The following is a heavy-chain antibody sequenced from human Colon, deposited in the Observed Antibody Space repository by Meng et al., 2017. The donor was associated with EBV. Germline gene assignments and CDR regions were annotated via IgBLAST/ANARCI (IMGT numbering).Heavy chain of an antibody. CDR1: GDSMSSDNYY. V-gene: IGHV4-30-4*01. CDR2: IHHGGSH. D-gene: IGHD3-9*01. Sequence: GPELGHPAQPLELTCTVSGDSMSSDNYYWRCNRPPPGKGWVCMGNIHHGGSHYYHPSLKRRVSISVDSSRRQFSLNLTSMTADKAVVYCCASFDHIPRRNYFDYWGQGTLVTVSS. CDR3: ASFDHIPRRNYFDY. J-gene: IGHJ4*02.